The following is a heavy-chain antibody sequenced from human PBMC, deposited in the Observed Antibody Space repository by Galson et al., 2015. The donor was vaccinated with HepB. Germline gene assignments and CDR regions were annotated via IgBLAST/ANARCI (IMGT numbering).Heavy chain of an antibody. CDR2: ISAYNGNT. CDR3: AREGYYYDSSGHVPFGY. CDR1: GYTFTSYG. J-gene: IGHJ4*02. D-gene: IGHD3-22*01. V-gene: IGHV1-18*01. Sequence: SVKVSCKASGYTFTSYGISWVRQAPGQGLEWMGWISAYNGNTNCAQKLQGRVTMTTDTSTSTAYMELRSLGSDDTAVYYCAREGYYYDSSGHVPFGYWGQGTLVTVSS.